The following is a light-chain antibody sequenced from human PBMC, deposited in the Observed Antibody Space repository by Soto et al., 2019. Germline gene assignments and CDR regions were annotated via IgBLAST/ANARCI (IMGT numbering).Light chain of an antibody. CDR1: QSVSSD. Sequence: EIVMTQSPATLSVSPGERATLSCRASQSVSSDLAWYQQKPGQTPRLLIYGASTRATGIPARFSGSGSGTDFTLTISSLQSEDFAVYYCQLYNSYTFGQGTKLEI. V-gene: IGKV3-15*01. CDR3: QLYNSYT. CDR2: GAS. J-gene: IGKJ2*01.